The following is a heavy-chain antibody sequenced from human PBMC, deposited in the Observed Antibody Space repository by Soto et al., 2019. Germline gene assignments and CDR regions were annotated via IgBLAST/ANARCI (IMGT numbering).Heavy chain of an antibody. J-gene: IGHJ4*02. CDR1: GFTFSNNG. D-gene: IGHD2-15*01. Sequence: QVQLVESGGGVVQPGRSLRLSCVASGFTFSNNGIHWVRQAPGKGLEWVAVISSDGSKKYYADSVKGRFTISRDNSKNTLSLQMNSLRAEDTAVYYCAMDLYGGSSRFDYWGQGTLVTVSS. CDR2: ISSDGSKK. V-gene: IGHV3-30*03. CDR3: AMDLYGGSSRFDY.